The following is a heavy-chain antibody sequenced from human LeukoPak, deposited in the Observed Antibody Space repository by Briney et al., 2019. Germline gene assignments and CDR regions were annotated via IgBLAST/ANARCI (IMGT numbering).Heavy chain of an antibody. Sequence: GSLRLSCVVSGLRFRNYGMHWVRQAPGKGLEWVAVIYYDGSNQYYADSVKGRFTVSRDNAKNTLYLQMDSLRAEDTAVYYCAIDRNSGKYYDYWGQGTLVTVSS. D-gene: IGHD1-26*01. V-gene: IGHV3-33*01. CDR3: AIDRNSGKYYDY. CDR2: IYYDGSNQ. J-gene: IGHJ4*02. CDR1: GLRFRNYG.